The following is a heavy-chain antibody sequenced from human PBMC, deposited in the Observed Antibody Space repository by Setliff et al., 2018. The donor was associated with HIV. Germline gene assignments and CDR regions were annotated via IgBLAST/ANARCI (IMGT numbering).Heavy chain of an antibody. Sequence: SVKVSCKASGGTFSNYAFSWVRQAPGQGLEWMGGIIPLFGTANYAQNFQGRVTITADASTSTAYMELSSLRSEDTAMYYCARDRHHYDSSGYDAFDLWGQGTMVTVSS. J-gene: IGHJ3*01. V-gene: IGHV1-69*13. CDR2: IIPLFGTA. CDR1: GGTFSNYA. D-gene: IGHD3-22*01. CDR3: ARDRHHYDSSGYDAFDL.